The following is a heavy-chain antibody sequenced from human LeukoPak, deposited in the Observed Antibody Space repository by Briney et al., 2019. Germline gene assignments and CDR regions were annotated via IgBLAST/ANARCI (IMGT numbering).Heavy chain of an antibody. CDR3: AKDGYRTYYYGSGSYYNIDY. D-gene: IGHD3-10*01. CDR1: RFTFSSYG. CDR2: IRYDGSNK. V-gene: IGHV3-30*02. J-gene: IGHJ4*02. Sequence: GGSLRLSCAASRFTFSSYGMHWVRQAPAKGLEWVAFIRYDGSNKYYADSVKGRFTISRDNSKNTLYLQMNSLRAEDTAVYYCAKDGYRTYYYGSGSYYNIDYWGQGTLVTVSS.